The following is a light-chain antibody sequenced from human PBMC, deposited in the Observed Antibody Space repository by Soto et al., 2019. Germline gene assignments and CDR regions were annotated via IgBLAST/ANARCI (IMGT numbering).Light chain of an antibody. J-gene: IGKJ4*01. CDR1: QNVHSD. V-gene: IGKV3-15*01. Sequence: EVVMTQSPDTLSVSPGDGATLSCRASQNVHSDLAWYQQKPGQAPRLVIYDTSTRATDIPVRFTGGGSGTEFTLTISSLKSEDFAIYYCQQNNSWPLTFGGGTKVEIK. CDR3: QQNNSWPLT. CDR2: DTS.